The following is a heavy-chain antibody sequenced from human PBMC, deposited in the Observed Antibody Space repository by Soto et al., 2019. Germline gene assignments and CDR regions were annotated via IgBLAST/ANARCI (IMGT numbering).Heavy chain of an antibody. CDR2: IYYSGST. CDR3: ARSSFRGVTAPGY. Sequence: PSETLSLTCTVSGGPISSGGYYWSWIRQHPGKGLEWIGYIYYSGSTYYNPSLKSRVTMSVDTSKNQFSLKLSSVTAEDTAVYYCARSSFRGVTAPGYWGQGTLVTVSS. CDR1: GGPISSGGYY. J-gene: IGHJ4*02. V-gene: IGHV4-31*03. D-gene: IGHD3-10*01.